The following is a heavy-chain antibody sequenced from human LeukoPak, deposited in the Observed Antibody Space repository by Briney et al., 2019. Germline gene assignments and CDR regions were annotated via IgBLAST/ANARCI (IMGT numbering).Heavy chain of an antibody. J-gene: IGHJ5*02. Sequence: SETLSLTCTVSGYSISSGYYWGWIRQPPGKGLEWIGSIYHSGSTYYNPSLKSRVTISVDTSKNQFSLKLSSVTAADTAVYYCARTGTGEAGWFDPWGQGTLVTVSS. CDR2: IYHSGST. CDR1: GYSISSGYY. D-gene: IGHD1/OR15-1a*01. V-gene: IGHV4-38-2*02. CDR3: ARTGTGEAGWFDP.